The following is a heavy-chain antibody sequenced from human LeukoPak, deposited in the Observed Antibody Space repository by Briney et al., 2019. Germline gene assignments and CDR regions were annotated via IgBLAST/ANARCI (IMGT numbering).Heavy chain of an antibody. CDR2: IKQDGSEK. Sequence: GGSLRLSCSASGFTFSSYAMHWVRQAPGKGLEWVANIKQDGSEKYYVDSVKGRFTISRDNAKNSLYLQMNSLRDEDTAVYYCARTRITMIVGLASRFDYWGQGTLVTVSS. CDR1: GFTFSSYA. V-gene: IGHV3-7*01. J-gene: IGHJ4*02. CDR3: ARTRITMIVGLASRFDY. D-gene: IGHD3-22*01.